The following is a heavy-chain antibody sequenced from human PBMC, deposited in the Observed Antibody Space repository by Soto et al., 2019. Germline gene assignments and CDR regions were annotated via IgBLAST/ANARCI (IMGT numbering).Heavy chain of an antibody. CDR2: INHSGST. CDR1: GGSFSGYY. J-gene: IGHJ4*02. V-gene: IGHV4-34*01. CDR3: ARVPYYYGSGSYYSYFDY. D-gene: IGHD3-10*01. Sequence: SETLSLTCAVYGGSFSGYYWSWIRQPPGKGLEWIGEINHSGSTNYNPSLKSRVTISVDTSKNQFSLKLSSVTAADTAVYYCARVPYYYGSGSYYSYFDYWGQGTLVTSPQ.